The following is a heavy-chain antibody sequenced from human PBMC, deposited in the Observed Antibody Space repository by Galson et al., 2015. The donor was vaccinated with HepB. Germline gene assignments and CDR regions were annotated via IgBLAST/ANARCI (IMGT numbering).Heavy chain of an antibody. D-gene: IGHD4-17*01. V-gene: IGHV3-15*07. CDR1: GFTFSNAW. J-gene: IGHJ6*02. CDR2: IKSKTDGGTT. CDR3: TTGPPGDYYYYYGMDV. Sequence: LRLSCAASGFTFSNAWMNWVRQAPGKGLEWVGRIKSKTDGGTTDYAAPVKGRFTISRDDSKNTLYLQMNSLKTEDTAVYYCTTGPPGDYYYYYGMDVWGQGTTVTVSS.